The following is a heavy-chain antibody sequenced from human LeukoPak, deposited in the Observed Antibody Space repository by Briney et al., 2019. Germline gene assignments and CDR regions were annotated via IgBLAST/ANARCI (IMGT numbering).Heavy chain of an antibody. D-gene: IGHD1-26*01. Sequence: GGSLRLSCAASGFTVSSNYMSWVRQAPGKGLEWVSVIYSGGSTYYTDSVKGRFTISRDNSKNTLYLQMNSLRSEDTAVYYCATGVGATRVFQHWGQGTLVTVSS. CDR2: IYSGGST. V-gene: IGHV3-53*05. CDR1: GFTVSSNY. J-gene: IGHJ1*01. CDR3: ATGVGATRVFQH.